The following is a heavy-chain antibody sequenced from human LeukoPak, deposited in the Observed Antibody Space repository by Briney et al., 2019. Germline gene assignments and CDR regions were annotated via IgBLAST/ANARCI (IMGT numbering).Heavy chain of an antibody. CDR2: IYPGDSDA. CDR1: GYSFTSYW. V-gene: IGHV5-51*01. J-gene: IGHJ4*02. CDR3: ARQPISSWTPLDY. D-gene: IGHD6-13*01. Sequence: GESLKISCKGSGYSFTSYWIGWVRQMAGKGLEWMGIIYPGDSDARYSPSFQGQVTISADKSISTAYLQWSSLKASDTAMYYCARQPISSWTPLDYWGQGTLVTVSS.